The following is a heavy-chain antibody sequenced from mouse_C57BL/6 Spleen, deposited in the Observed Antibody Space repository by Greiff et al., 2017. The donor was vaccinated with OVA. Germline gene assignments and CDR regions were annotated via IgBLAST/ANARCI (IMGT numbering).Heavy chain of an antibody. CDR3: ARDGTTTVVATGYWYFGG. CDR1: GFTFSSYT. CDR2: ISGGGGNT. Sequence: DVKLVESGGGLVKPGGSLKLSCAASGFTFSSYTMSWVRQTPEKRLEWVATISGGGGNTYYPDSVKGRFTISRDNATNTLYLQMSSLRSEDTAVYYCARDGTTTVVATGYWYFGGWGTGTTVTVAS. D-gene: IGHD1-1*01. V-gene: IGHV5-9*04. J-gene: IGHJ1*03.